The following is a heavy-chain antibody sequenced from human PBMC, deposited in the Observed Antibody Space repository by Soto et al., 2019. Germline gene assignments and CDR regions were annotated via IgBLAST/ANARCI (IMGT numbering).Heavy chain of an antibody. CDR3: ARGPTIGTKYDDGVDV. CDR2: ISNRANSYTT. V-gene: IGHV3-72*01. Sequence: EVQLVESGGGPVQPGGSLRLSCAASGFTFSDHYMDWVRQAPGKGLEWVGRISNRANSYTTEYAASVKGRFTITRDDSITSPYLQMNSIQTYDAAADYYARGPTIGTKYDDGVDVWGQGTTVTVSS. D-gene: IGHD2-8*01. CDR1: GFTFSDHY. J-gene: IGHJ6*02.